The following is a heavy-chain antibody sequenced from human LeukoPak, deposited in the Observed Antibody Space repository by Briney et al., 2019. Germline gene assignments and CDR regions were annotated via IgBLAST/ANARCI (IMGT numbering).Heavy chain of an antibody. CDR2: IKSKTDGGTT. Sequence: GGSLRHSCAASGFTFSNAWMSWVRQAPGKGLEWVGRIKSKTDGGTTDYAAPVKGRFTISRDDSKNTLYLQMNSLKTEDTAVYYCTTAVATYYDFWSGYYYFDYWGQGTLVTVSS. CDR3: TTAVATYYDFWSGYYYFDY. V-gene: IGHV3-15*01. J-gene: IGHJ4*02. D-gene: IGHD3-3*01. CDR1: GFTFSNAW.